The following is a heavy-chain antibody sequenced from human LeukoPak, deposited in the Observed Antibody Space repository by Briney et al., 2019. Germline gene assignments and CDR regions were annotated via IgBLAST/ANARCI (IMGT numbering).Heavy chain of an antibody. CDR3: ARREVYSNYGYFDY. D-gene: IGHD4-11*01. CDR2: IYYSGST. Sequence: WVRQPPGKGLEWIGSIYYSGSTYYNPSLKSRVTISVDTSKNQFSLKLSSVTAADTAVYYCARREVYSNYGYFDYWGQGTLVTVSS. V-gene: IGHV4-39*01. J-gene: IGHJ4*02.